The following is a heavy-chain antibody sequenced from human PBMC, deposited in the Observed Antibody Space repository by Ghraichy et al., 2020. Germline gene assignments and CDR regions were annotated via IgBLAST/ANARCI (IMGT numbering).Heavy chain of an antibody. J-gene: IGHJ6*02. D-gene: IGHD3-3*01. V-gene: IGHV4-59*01. CDR2: IYYSGST. CDR3: ARGGPPPRYDFWSGYKDYYGMDV. CDR1: GGSISSYY. Sequence: SETLSLTCTVSGGSISSYYWSWIRQPPGKGLEWIGYIYYSGSTNYNPSLKSRVTISVDTSKNQFSLKLSSVTAADTAVYYCARGGPPPRYDFWSGYKDYYGMDVWGQGTTVTVSS.